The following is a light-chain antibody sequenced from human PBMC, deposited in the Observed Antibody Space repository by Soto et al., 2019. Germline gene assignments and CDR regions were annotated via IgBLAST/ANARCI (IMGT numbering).Light chain of an antibody. V-gene: IGKV3-20*01. CDR3: QQYSLSPWT. J-gene: IGKJ1*01. CDR2: GAS. Sequence: DIVLTQSPGTLSLSPGERATLSCRASQTVSNNYLARYQQRPGQAPRLLIYGASSRATGIPDRFIGSGSGTDFSLTIDSLEPEDLAMYHCQQYSLSPWTFGQGTKVQIK. CDR1: QTVSNNY.